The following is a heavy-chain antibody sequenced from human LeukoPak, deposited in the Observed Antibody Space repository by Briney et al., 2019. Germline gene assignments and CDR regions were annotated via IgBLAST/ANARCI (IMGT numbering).Heavy chain of an antibody. Sequence: GGSLRLSCAASGFTFSSYSMNWVRQAPGKGLEWVSYISSSSSTIYYADSVKGRFTISRDNAKNSLYLQMNSLRAEDTAVYYCARDRRFGAPYYHYGMDVWGQGTTVTVSS. CDR2: ISSSSSTI. D-gene: IGHD3-16*01. V-gene: IGHV3-48*01. CDR1: GFTFSSYS. CDR3: ARDRRFGAPYYHYGMDV. J-gene: IGHJ6*02.